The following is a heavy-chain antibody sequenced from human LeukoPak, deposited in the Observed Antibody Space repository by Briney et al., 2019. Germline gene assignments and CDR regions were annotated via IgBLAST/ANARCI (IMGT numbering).Heavy chain of an antibody. CDR1: GFSFSSYW. D-gene: IGHD1-26*01. J-gene: IGHJ4*02. V-gene: IGHV3-74*01. Sequence: PGGSLRLSCAASGFSFSSYWMHWVRQAPGKGLVWVSRINSDGSSTSYADSVKGRFTISRDNAKNTLYLQMNSLRAEDTAVYYCARDSLVGARGAFDYWGQGTLVTVSS. CDR2: INSDGSST. CDR3: ARDSLVGARGAFDY.